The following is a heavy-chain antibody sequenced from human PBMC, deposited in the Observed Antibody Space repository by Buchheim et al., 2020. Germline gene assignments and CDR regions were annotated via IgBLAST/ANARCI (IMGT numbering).Heavy chain of an antibody. V-gene: IGHV4-31*03. D-gene: IGHD6-13*01. Sequence: QVQLQESGPGLVKPSQTLSLTCTVSGGSINSGGYYWSWIRQHPGKGLEWIGYIYYSGNSYYNPSLKSRVTISLDTSENQFFLKLSSVTAADTAVYYCARAIIASESFGYWGQGTL. CDR3: ARAIIASESFGY. J-gene: IGHJ4*02. CDR2: IYYSGNS. CDR1: GGSINSGGYY.